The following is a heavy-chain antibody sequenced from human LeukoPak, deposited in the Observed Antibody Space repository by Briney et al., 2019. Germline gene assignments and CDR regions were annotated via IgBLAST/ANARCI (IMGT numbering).Heavy chain of an antibody. CDR2: INHSGST. Sequence: PSETLSLTCAVYGGSFSGYYWSWIRQPPGKGLEWIGEINHSGSTNYNPSLKSRVTISVDTSKNQFSLKLSSVTAADTAVYYCARHRVQLWLRAFDYWGQGTLVTVSS. J-gene: IGHJ4*02. V-gene: IGHV4-34*01. CDR3: ARHRVQLWLRAFDY. CDR1: GGSFSGYY. D-gene: IGHD5-18*01.